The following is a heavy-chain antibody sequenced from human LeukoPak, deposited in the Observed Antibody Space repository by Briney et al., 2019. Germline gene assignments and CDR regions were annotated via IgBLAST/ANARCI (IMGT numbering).Heavy chain of an antibody. CDR2: ISAYSDNT. V-gene: IGHV1-18*04. J-gene: IGHJ6*02. CDR3: ARDGVEMATYYYYAMDV. D-gene: IGHD5-24*01. Sequence: ASVKVSCKASGFTFTSYGSNWVRQAPGQGLEWMGWISAYSDNTNFAQKFQDRVTMTTDTSTSTAYMELRSLRSDDTAVYYCARDGVEMATYYYYAMDVWGQGTTVTVSS. CDR1: GFTFTSYG.